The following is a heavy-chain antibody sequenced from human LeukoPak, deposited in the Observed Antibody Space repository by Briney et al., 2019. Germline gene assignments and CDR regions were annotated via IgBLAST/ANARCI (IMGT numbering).Heavy chain of an antibody. Sequence: PGGSLRLSCAASGFTFSSYWMHWVRQAPGKGLVWVSRINSDGSSTSYADSVKGRFTISRDNAKNTLYLQMNSLRDEDTAVYYCARESYYDSSGMPNWFDPWGQGTLVTVSS. J-gene: IGHJ5*02. CDR3: ARESYYDSSGMPNWFDP. V-gene: IGHV3-74*01. CDR2: INSDGSST. D-gene: IGHD3-22*01. CDR1: GFTFSSYW.